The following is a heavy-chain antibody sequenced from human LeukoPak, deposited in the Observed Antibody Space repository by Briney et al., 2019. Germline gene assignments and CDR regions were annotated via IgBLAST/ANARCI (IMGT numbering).Heavy chain of an antibody. CDR3: ARGSYYDSSA. D-gene: IGHD3-22*01. CDR1: GFTFSSYG. CDR2: ISSSSGTI. Sequence: GGSLRLSCAASGFTFSSYGMNWVRQAPGKGLEWVSYISSSSGTIYYADSVKGRFTISRDNSKNTLYLQMNSLRAEDTAVYYCARGSYYDSSAWGQGTLVTVSS. J-gene: IGHJ4*02. V-gene: IGHV3-48*01.